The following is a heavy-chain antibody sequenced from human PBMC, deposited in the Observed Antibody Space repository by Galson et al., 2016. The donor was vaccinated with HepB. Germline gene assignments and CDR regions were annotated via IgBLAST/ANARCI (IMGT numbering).Heavy chain of an antibody. CDR2: IYHSGST. Sequence: TLSLTCAVSGGSISSSNWWSWVRQPPGKGLEWNGEIYHSGSTNYNPSLKSRVTISVDKSKNQCSLKLSSVTAADTAVYYCARDRTYYYDSSGTDGMEVWGQGTTVTVSS. J-gene: IGHJ6*02. CDR1: GGSISSSNW. CDR3: ARDRTYYYDSSGTDGMEV. D-gene: IGHD3-22*01. V-gene: IGHV4-4*02.